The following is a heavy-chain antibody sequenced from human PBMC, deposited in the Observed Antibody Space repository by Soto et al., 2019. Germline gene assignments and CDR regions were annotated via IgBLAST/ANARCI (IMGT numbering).Heavy chain of an antibody. Sequence: GGSLRLSFAVSGFTFSGSAMHWVRQASGKGLEWVGRIKTKTDKYATAYAASVKGRFTVSRDDSKNTAYLQMNSLKAEDTAVYYCTRLPNWNFRFDPWGQGTLVTVSS. CDR3: TRLPNWNFRFDP. CDR2: IKTKTDKYAT. J-gene: IGHJ5*02. CDR1: GFTFSGSA. D-gene: IGHD1-7*01. V-gene: IGHV3-73*01.